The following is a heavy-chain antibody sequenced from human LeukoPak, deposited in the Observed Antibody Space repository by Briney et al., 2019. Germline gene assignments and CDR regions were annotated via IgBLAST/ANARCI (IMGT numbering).Heavy chain of an antibody. CDR2: ISSGSSGTI. D-gene: IGHD6-6*01. CDR1: GFTFSSYS. Sequence: GGSLRLSCAASGFTFSSYSMNWVRQAPGKGLEWVSYISSGSSGTIYYADSVKGRFTISRDNAKNSLYLQMNSLRAEDTAVYYCARDIGHSSSPSGVDYWGQGTLVTVSS. J-gene: IGHJ4*02. V-gene: IGHV3-48*01. CDR3: ARDIGHSSSPSGVDY.